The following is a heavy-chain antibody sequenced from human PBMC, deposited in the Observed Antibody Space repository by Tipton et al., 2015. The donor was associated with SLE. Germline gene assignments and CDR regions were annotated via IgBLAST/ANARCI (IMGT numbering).Heavy chain of an antibody. Sequence: SLRLSCATSGFTFSKYAMNWVRQAPGRGLEYVSGISGGGDNIYYTDSVKGRFTISRDKSKNILYLQMNSLRDEDTAVYYWAKDKAGMAVTGNWYFDLWGRGTLVTVSS. CDR1: GFTFSKYA. J-gene: IGHJ2*01. CDR2: ISGGGDNI. V-gene: IGHV3-23*01. D-gene: IGHD6-19*01. CDR3: AKDKAGMAVTGNWYFDL.